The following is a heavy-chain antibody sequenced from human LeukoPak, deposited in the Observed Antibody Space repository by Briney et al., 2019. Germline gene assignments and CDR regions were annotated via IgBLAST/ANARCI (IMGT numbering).Heavy chain of an antibody. Sequence: GGSLRLSCAASGFTFSSYAMHWVRQAPGKGLEWVAVISYDGSNKYYADSVKGRFTISRDNSKNTLYVQMNSLRAEDTAVYYCAKSNAFDIWGQGTMVTVSS. CDR3: AKSNAFDI. CDR2: ISYDGSNK. CDR1: GFTFSSYA. J-gene: IGHJ3*02. V-gene: IGHV3-30-3*01.